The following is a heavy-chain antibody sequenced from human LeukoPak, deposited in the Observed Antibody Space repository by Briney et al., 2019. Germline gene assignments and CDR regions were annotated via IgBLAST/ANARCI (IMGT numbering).Heavy chain of an antibody. J-gene: IGHJ4*02. Sequence: SETLSLTCAVYGGSFSGYYWSWIRQPPGKGLEWIGEINHSGSTNSNPSLKSRVTISVDTSKNQFSLKLSSVTAADPAVYYCARVAIATVRGVIMELFDYWGQGTLVTVSS. CDR3: ARVAIATVRGVIMELFDY. V-gene: IGHV4-34*01. D-gene: IGHD3-10*01. CDR2: INHSGST. CDR1: GGSFSGYY.